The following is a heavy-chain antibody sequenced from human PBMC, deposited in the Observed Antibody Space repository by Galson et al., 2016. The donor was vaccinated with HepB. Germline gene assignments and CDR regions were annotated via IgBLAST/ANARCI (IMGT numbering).Heavy chain of an antibody. J-gene: IGHJ6*02. D-gene: IGHD3-10*01. CDR3: AKVTTVSTSRPNYAMVL. CDR1: GFTFSSYW. CDR2: TSGSGGST. Sequence: SLRLSCAASGFTFSSYWMSWVRQAPGKGLEWVSSTSGSGGSTYYADSVKGRFTITRDNSNNTLYVQMSSLRGEDTAIYYCAKVTTVSTSRPNYAMVLWGQGTTVTVSS. V-gene: IGHV3-23*01.